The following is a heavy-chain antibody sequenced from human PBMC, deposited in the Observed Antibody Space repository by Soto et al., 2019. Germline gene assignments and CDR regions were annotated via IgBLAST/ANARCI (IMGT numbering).Heavy chain of an antibody. V-gene: IGHV3-23*01. Sequence: GGSLRLSCPASGFTFSSYAMSWVRQAPGKGLEWVSTITGSGGNTYYADSMKGRFTISRDNSKNTLYLQMNSLRAEDTAVYYWAKVLEWLLSFDDWGQGTLVTVFS. J-gene: IGHJ4*02. D-gene: IGHD3-3*01. CDR1: GFTFSSYA. CDR3: AKVLEWLLSFDD. CDR2: ITGSGGNT.